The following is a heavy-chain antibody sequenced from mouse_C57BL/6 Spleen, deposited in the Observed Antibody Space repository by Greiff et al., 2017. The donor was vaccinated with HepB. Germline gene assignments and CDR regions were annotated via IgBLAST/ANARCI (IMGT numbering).Heavy chain of an antibody. CDR1: GYTFTDYE. Sequence: VQLQQSGAELVRPGASVTLSCKASGYTFTDYEMHWVKQTPVHGLEWIGAIDPETGGTAYNQKFKGKAILTADKSSSTAYMELRSLTSEDSAVYYCTTAYYSNFWFAYWGQGTLVTVSA. CDR2: IDPETGGT. D-gene: IGHD2-5*01. J-gene: IGHJ3*01. V-gene: IGHV1-15*01. CDR3: TTAYYSNFWFAY.